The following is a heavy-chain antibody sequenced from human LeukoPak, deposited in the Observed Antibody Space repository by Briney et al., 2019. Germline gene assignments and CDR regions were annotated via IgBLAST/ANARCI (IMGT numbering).Heavy chain of an antibody. Sequence: SETLSLTCAVYGGSFSGYYWSWIRQPPGKGLEWIGEINHSGSTYYNPSLKSRVTISVHTSKNQFSLKLSSVTAADTAVYYCARGYCSSTSCYVDYWGQGTLVTVSS. J-gene: IGHJ4*02. CDR2: INHSGST. CDR1: GGSFSGYY. D-gene: IGHD2-2*01. V-gene: IGHV4-34*09. CDR3: ARGYCSSTSCYVDY.